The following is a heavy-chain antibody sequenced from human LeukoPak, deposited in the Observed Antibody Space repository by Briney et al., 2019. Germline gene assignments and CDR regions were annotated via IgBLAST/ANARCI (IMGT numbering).Heavy chain of an antibody. V-gene: IGHV3-64*01. CDR1: GLTVSSNC. J-gene: IGHJ4*02. CDR2: IRSNGGST. D-gene: IGHD1-26*01. CDR3: AREGGATPLDY. Sequence: GGSLRLSCAASGLTVSSNCMSWVRQAPGKGLEYVSAIRSNGGSTYYANSVKGRFTISRDNSKNTLYLQMGSLRAEDMAVYYCAREGGATPLDYWGQGTLVTVSS.